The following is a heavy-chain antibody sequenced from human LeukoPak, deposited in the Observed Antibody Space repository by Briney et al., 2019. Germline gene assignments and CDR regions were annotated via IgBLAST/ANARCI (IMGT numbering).Heavy chain of an antibody. CDR3: ARGLWNYAGVNYFDY. Sequence: SQTLSLTCTVSGGSISSGSYYWSWIRQPAGKGLEWIGRIYTSGSTNYNPSLKSRVTISVDTSKNQFSLKLSPVTAADTAVYYCARGLWNYAGVNYFDYWGQGTLVTVSS. CDR2: IYTSGST. CDR1: GGSISSGSYY. V-gene: IGHV4-61*02. D-gene: IGHD1-7*01. J-gene: IGHJ4*02.